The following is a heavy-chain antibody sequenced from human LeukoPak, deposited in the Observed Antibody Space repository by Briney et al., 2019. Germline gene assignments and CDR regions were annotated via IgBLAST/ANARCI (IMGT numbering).Heavy chain of an antibody. D-gene: IGHD6-13*01. CDR1: GGSISSSSYY. J-gene: IGHJ4*02. Sequence: SETLSLTCTVSGGSISSSSYYWGWIRQPPGKGLEWIGSIYYSGSTYYNPSLKSRVTISVDTSKNQFSLKLSSVTAAGTAVYYCARRARRIAAAGIDYWGQGTLVTVSS. V-gene: IGHV4-39*01. CDR2: IYYSGST. CDR3: ARRARRIAAAGIDY.